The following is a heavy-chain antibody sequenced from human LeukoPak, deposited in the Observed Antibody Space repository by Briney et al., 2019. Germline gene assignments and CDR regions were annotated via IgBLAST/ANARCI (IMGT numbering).Heavy chain of an antibody. CDR3: AREAYYYGSGSSL. J-gene: IGHJ4*02. D-gene: IGHD3-10*01. CDR1: GYTFTGYY. V-gene: IGHV1-18*04. CDR2: ISAYNGNT. Sequence: ASVKVSCKASGYTFTGYYMHWVRQAPGQGLEWMGWISAYNGNTNYAQKLQGRVTMTTDTSTSTAYMELRSLRSDDTAVYYCAREAYYYGSGSSLWGQGTLVTVSS.